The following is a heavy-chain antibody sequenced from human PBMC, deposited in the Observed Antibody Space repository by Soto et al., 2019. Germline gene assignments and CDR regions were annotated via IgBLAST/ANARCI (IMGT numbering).Heavy chain of an antibody. Sequence: SETLSLTCTVSGGSVSSGSYYWSWIRQPPGKGLEWIGYIYYSGSTNYNPSLKSRVTISVDTSKNQFSLKLSSVTAADTAVYYCARVVNYYDSSGPIDDWGQGTLVTVSS. J-gene: IGHJ4*02. CDR3: ARVVNYYDSSGPIDD. D-gene: IGHD3-22*01. CDR1: GGSVSSGSYY. CDR2: IYYSGST. V-gene: IGHV4-61*01.